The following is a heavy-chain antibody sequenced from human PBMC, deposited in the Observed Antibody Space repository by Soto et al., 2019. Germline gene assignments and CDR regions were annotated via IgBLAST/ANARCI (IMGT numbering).Heavy chain of an antibody. V-gene: IGHV3-23*01. CDR2: ISGSGGTT. J-gene: IGHJ6*02. CDR1: GFTFSSYA. CDR3: TRYCPTASCYIRYGMDV. D-gene: IGHD2-2*02. Sequence: EVQLLESGGGLVQPGGSLRLSCAASGFTFSSYAMTWVRQAPGKGLEWVSTISGSGGTTYYADSVRGPFTISRDNSKNMMYLQMNTLRAEDTALYSCTRYCPTASCYIRYGMDVWGQGTTVTVSS.